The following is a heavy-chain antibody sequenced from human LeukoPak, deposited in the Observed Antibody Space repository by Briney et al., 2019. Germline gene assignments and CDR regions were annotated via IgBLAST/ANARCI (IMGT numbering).Heavy chain of an antibody. Sequence: GGSLRLSCVPSGFTPSSYSMNWVRQAPGKGREWVSSISSSSSYIYYADSVKGRFTISRDNAKNSLYLQMNSLRAEDTAVYYWARDTLMEAGENDYWGQGTLVTVSS. CDR2: ISSSSSYI. J-gene: IGHJ4*02. D-gene: IGHD2-8*01. CDR3: ARDTLMEAGENDY. CDR1: GFTPSSYS. V-gene: IGHV3-21*01.